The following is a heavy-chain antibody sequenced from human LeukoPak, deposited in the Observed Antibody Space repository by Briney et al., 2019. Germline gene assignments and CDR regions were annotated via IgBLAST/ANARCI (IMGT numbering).Heavy chain of an antibody. CDR3: ARRITISGVGYYMDV. CDR1: AFSFSSYG. J-gene: IGHJ6*03. V-gene: IGHV3-48*01. CDR2: ISSSGNSK. Sequence: AGGSLRLSCAASAFSFSSYGMNWVRQAPGKGLEWISYISSSGNSKYYADSVKGRFTVSRYNVWKSLYLQMDSLRAEDTAVYYCARRITISGVGYYMDVWGKGTTVTVSS. D-gene: IGHD3-3*01.